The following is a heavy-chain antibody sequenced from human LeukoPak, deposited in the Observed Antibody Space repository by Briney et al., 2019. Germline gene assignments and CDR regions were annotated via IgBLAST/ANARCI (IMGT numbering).Heavy chain of an antibody. D-gene: IGHD5-18*01. CDR3: AKDRVKVTYYFDY. J-gene: IGHJ4*02. CDR1: GFTFSAYA. Sequence: GGSLRLSCAASGFTFSAYAMSWVRQAPGKGLEWVSAISGSGGSTYYADSVKGRFTISRDNSKNTLYLQMNSLRAEDTAVYYCAKDRVKVTYYFDYWGQGTLVTVSS. V-gene: IGHV3-23*01. CDR2: ISGSGGST.